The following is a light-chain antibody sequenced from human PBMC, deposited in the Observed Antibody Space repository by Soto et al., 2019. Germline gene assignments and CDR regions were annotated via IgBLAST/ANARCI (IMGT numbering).Light chain of an antibody. J-gene: IGKJ1*01. V-gene: IGKV1-39*01. CDR2: AAS. CDR3: QQSYSSRT. CDR1: RDISNS. Sequence: DIQMTQSPSSLSASVGDSVTITCRASRDISNSLNWYQHNPGKGHEILIYAASTLQRGVPSRFTGSGSGTHFNLTINSLQPEDFATYFCQQSYSSRTFGQGTKVDIK.